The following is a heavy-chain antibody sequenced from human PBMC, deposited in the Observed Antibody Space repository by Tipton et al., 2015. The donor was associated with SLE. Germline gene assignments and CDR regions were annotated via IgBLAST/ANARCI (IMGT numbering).Heavy chain of an antibody. Sequence: QLVQSGPEVKKPGASVKVSCKASGYTFTSYDINWVRQATGQGLEWMGWMNPNGGKIDYAQKFQGRTIMTRNTSISTAYMELRGLRSEDTAVYYCARWFDSWGQGTLVTVSS. V-gene: IGHV1-8*01. CDR3: ARWFDS. CDR2: MNPNGGKI. J-gene: IGHJ5*01. CDR1: GYTFTSYD.